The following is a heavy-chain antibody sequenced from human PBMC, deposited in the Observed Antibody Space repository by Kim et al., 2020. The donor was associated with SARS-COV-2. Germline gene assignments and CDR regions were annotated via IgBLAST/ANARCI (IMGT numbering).Heavy chain of an antibody. CDR3: ARANWELLSNDAFDI. Sequence: QKLQGRVTMTTDTSTSTAYMELRSLRSDDTAVYYCARANWELLSNDAFDIWGQGTMVTVSS. V-gene: IGHV1-18*01. J-gene: IGHJ3*02. D-gene: IGHD1-26*01.